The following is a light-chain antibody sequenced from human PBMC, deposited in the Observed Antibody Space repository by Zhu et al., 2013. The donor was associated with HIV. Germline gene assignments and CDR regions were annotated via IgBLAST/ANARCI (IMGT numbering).Light chain of an antibody. CDR1: QSVNSRH. CDR2: GAS. V-gene: IGKV3-20*01. CDR3: QQYDASPCS. J-gene: IGKJ2*04. Sequence: EIVLTQSPGTLSVSPGERATLSCRASQSVNSRHLAWYQQKPGQAPRLLIYGASNRATDIPDRFSGSGSGTDFTLTISSLEPEDFAVYYCQQYDASPCSFGQGTKLEIK.